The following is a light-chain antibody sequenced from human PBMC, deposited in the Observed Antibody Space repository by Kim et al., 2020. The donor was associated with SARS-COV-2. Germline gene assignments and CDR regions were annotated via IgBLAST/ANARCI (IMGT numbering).Light chain of an antibody. J-gene: IGKJ2*01. V-gene: IGKV3-20*01. CDR2: GAS. CDR1: QSVNSRY. CDR3: QQYGTLPYT. Sequence: VSPGERATLSCRASQSVNSRYLAWYQVKPGQAPRLLIFGASSWATGVPDRFSGSGSGTDFTLTISSLEPEDFAVYYCQQYGTLPYTFGQGTKLE.